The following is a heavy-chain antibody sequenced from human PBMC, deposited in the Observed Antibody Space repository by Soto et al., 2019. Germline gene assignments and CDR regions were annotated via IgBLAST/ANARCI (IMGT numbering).Heavy chain of an antibody. CDR2: ISGSGGSI. CDR1: GFTFSTYA. J-gene: IGHJ6*02. CDR3: VIGYWKGDV. V-gene: IGHV3-23*01. Sequence: EVQLLESGGGLVQPGGSLRLSCAASGFTFSTYAMNWVRQAPGNGLEWVSAISGSGGSIHYADSVKGRFTISRDNSKNTLYLQMNSLRGEDTAVYHCVIGYWKGDVLGQGTTVSVSS. D-gene: IGHD1-1*01.